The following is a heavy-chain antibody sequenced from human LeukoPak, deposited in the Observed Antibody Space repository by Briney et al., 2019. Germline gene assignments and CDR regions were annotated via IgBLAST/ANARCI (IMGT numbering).Heavy chain of an antibody. CDR3: AKGGWELQD. CDR2: ISGSGGST. D-gene: IGHD1-26*01. Sequence: GGSLRLSCAASGFTFSIYSMNWVRQAPGKGLEWVSAISGSGGSTYYADSVKGRFTISRDNSKNTLYLQMNSLRAEDTAVYYCAKGGWELQDWGQGTLVTVSS. V-gene: IGHV3-23*01. J-gene: IGHJ4*02. CDR1: GFTFSIYS.